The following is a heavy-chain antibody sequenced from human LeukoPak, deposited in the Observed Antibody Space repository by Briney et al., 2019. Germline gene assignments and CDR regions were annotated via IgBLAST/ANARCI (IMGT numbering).Heavy chain of an antibody. CDR2: IYYSGST. CDR3: ARVYIAAANLNWFDP. CDR1: GGSISSGDYY. D-gene: IGHD6-13*01. J-gene: IGHJ5*02. V-gene: IGHV4-30-4*08. Sequence: SETLSLTCTVSGGSISSGDYYWSWIRQPPGKGLEWIGYIYYSGSTYYNPSLKSRVTMSVDASKNQFSLKLSSVTAADTAVYYCARVYIAAANLNWFDPWGQGTLVTVSS.